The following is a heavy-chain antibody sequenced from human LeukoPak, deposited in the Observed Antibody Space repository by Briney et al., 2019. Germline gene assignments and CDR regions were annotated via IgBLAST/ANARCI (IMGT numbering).Heavy chain of an antibody. D-gene: IGHD3-3*01. V-gene: IGHV3-66*01. CDR2: IYSGGST. Sequence: TGGSLRLSCAASGFTVSSNYMSWVRQAPGKGLEWVSVIYSGGSTYYADSVKGRFTISRDNSKNTLYLQMNSLRAEDTALYYCAKFEHYDFWSGYYTLDYWGQGTLVTVSS. J-gene: IGHJ4*02. CDR3: AKFEHYDFWSGYYTLDY. CDR1: GFTVSSNY.